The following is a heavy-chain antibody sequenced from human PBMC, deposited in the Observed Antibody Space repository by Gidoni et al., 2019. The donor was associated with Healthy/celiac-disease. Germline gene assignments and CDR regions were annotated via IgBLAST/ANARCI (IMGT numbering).Heavy chain of an antibody. D-gene: IGHD3-10*01. Sequence: EVQLVESGGGLVQPGGSLRLSCAASGFTVSSNYMSWVRQAPGKGLEWVSVIYSGGSTYYADSVKGRFTIARDNSKNTLYLQMNSLRAEDTAVYYCARDGTYYYGSGSYYKVTDYWGQGTLVTVSS. V-gene: IGHV3-66*01. CDR1: GFTVSSNY. CDR2: IYSGGST. CDR3: ARDGTYYYGSGSYYKVTDY. J-gene: IGHJ4*02.